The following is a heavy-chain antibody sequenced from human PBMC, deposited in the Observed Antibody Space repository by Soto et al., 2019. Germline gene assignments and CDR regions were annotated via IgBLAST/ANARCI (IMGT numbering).Heavy chain of an antibody. CDR1: GFTFSNAW. CDR3: TTLSAFWSGYLGTSRAGYYYYMDV. V-gene: IGHV3-15*01. D-gene: IGHD3-3*01. Sequence: GGSLRLSCAASGFTFSNAWMSWVRQAPGKGLEWVGRIKSKTDGGTTDYAAPVKGRFTISRDDSKNTLYLQMNSLKTEDTAVYYCTTLSAFWSGYLGTSRAGYYYYMDVWGKGTTVTVSS. J-gene: IGHJ6*03. CDR2: IKSKTDGGTT.